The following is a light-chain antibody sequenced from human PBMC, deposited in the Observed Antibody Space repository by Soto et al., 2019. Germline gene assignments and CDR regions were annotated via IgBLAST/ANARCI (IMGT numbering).Light chain of an antibody. Sequence: ETVMTQSPATLSVSPGERVTLSCRASKSVSSNLAWYQQKPGQAPRLLIFGASTRATGIPARFSGSGSGTEFTLIISNLQSEDFAVYYCQQYNNWPFITFGQGTRLEIK. CDR3: QQYNNWPFIT. CDR2: GAS. CDR1: KSVSSN. J-gene: IGKJ5*01. V-gene: IGKV3-15*01.